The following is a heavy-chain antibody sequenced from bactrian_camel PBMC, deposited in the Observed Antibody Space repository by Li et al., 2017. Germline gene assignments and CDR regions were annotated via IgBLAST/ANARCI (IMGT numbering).Heavy chain of an antibody. D-gene: IGHD4*01. CDR2: ITSDDRI. CDR3: AAQVLQRLCYMEERRYRY. CDR1: GYPYGYYC. V-gene: IGHV3S55*01. J-gene: IGHJ4*01. Sequence: HVQLVESGGGSVQAGGSLSLSCAVSGYPYGYYCVGWFRQAPGKEREGVATITSDDRITYADSVKGRFTISKDNAKNTLYLQMSSLKPEDTAMYYCAAQVLQRLCYMEERRYRYWGQGTQVTVS.